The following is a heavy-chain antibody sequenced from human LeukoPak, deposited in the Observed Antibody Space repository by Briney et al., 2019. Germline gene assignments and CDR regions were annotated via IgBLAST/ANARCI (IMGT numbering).Heavy chain of an antibody. J-gene: IGHJ4*02. CDR2: IRYDGSNK. CDR1: GFTFSSYV. V-gene: IGHV3-30*02. CDR3: AKGVSGFDY. Sequence: GGCLRLSCAASGFTFSSYVMHWVRQAPGKGLEWVVFIRYDGSNKYYADSVKRRFTISRNNSKNTLYLKMNSLRAEDTAVYYCAKGVSGFDYWGQGTLVTVSS.